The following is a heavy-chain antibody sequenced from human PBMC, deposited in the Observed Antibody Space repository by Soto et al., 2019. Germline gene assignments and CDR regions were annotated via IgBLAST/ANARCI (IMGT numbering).Heavy chain of an antibody. J-gene: IGHJ4*02. Sequence: PSETLSLTCTVSGDSISSDAYYWSWIRQPPGKGLEWIGNIYYRGITYYNPSLKSRVSISVDTSNNQFSLKLSSVVAADTAVYYCARGPRGYTGYDYPHFDYWGQGALVTVSS. CDR1: GDSISSDAYY. CDR2: IYYRGIT. V-gene: IGHV4-30-4*01. D-gene: IGHD5-12*01. CDR3: ARGPRGYTGYDYPHFDY.